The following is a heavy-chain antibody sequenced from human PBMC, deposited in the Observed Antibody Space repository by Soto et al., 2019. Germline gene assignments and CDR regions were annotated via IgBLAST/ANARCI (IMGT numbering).Heavy chain of an antibody. D-gene: IGHD6-19*01. J-gene: IGHJ4*02. CDR2: MNQDGSES. CDR1: GFSLSSYW. CDR3: ARLSSWAGRLDLAC. V-gene: IGHV3-7*01. Sequence: EVQLVESGGGLVQPGGSLRLSCAASGFSLSSYWMSWVRQAPGKGLEWVANMNQDGSESDYVGSVKGRFTFTRDNAKNSLYLQMNSLRAEDTAVYYCARLSSWAGRLDLACWGQGTLVTVSS.